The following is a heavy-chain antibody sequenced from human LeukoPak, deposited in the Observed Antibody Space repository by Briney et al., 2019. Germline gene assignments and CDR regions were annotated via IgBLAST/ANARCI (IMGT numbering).Heavy chain of an antibody. Sequence: PSETLSLTCTVSGGSISSYYWSWIRQPPGKGLEWIGYIYYSGSTNYNPSLKSRVTISVDTSKNQFSLKLSSVTAADTAVYYCARKNYYDSSGYCDIWGQRTMVTVSS. CDR3: ARKNYYDSSGYCDI. V-gene: IGHV4-59*01. D-gene: IGHD3-22*01. J-gene: IGHJ3*02. CDR1: GGSISSYY. CDR2: IYYSGST.